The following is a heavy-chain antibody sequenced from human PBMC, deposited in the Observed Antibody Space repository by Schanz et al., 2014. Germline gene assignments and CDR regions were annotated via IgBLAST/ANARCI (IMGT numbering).Heavy chain of an antibody. V-gene: IGHV3-33*03. CDR3: ARSYYASSWGSYRFRAFDI. Sequence: QAQLMESGGGVVQPGTSLILSCSASGFSLNTYGIHWFRQPAGKGLEWVPVIWDNGVTKYYADSVKGRFTISRDNAKKAMTRHIINLRIEGPTVYVCARSYYASSWGSYRFRAFDIWGQGTTVIVSS. D-gene: IGHD3-16*02. J-gene: IGHJ3*02. CDR1: GFSLNTYG. CDR2: IWDNGVTK.